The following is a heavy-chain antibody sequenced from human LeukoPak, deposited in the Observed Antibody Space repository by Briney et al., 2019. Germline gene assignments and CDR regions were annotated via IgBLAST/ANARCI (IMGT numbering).Heavy chain of an antibody. CDR2: INHSGST. J-gene: IGHJ4*02. V-gene: IGHV4-34*01. D-gene: IGHD3-22*01. CDR3: ARGGGYYDSSGYPQLADY. CDR1: GGSISSYY. Sequence: PSETLSLTCTVSGGSISSYYWSWIRQPPGKGLEWIGEINHSGSTNYNPSLKSRVTISVDTSKNQFSLKLSSVTAADTAVYYCARGGGYYDSSGYPQLADYWGQGTLVTVSS.